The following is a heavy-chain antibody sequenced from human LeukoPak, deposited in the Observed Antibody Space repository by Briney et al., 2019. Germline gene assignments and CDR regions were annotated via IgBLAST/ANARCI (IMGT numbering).Heavy chain of an antibody. CDR1: GFTFSGYW. CDR2: INNDGGST. CDR3: ARGRDYAFDS. V-gene: IGHV3-74*01. Sequence: GGSLRLSCAASGFTFSGYWVHWVRQAPGKGLEWVSQINNDGGSTSYADFVKGRFTVSRDNAKNTLYLQMNSLRGEDTAVYYCARGRDYAFDSWGQGTLVTVSS. D-gene: IGHD4-17*01. J-gene: IGHJ4*02.